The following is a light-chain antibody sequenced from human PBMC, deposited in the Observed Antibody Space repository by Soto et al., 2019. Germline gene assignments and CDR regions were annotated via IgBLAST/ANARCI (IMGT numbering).Light chain of an antibody. CDR1: SSNIGSET. V-gene: IGLV1-44*01. CDR2: VNN. CDR3: AAWDDSLKRVV. Sequence: QSVLTQPPSASGTPGQRVTISCSGSSSNIGSETVNWYQHLPGTAPKLLIYVNNQRPSVVPDRFSGSKSGTSSSLAISGLQSEDEADYFCAAWDDSLKRVVFGGGTKVTVL. J-gene: IGLJ2*01.